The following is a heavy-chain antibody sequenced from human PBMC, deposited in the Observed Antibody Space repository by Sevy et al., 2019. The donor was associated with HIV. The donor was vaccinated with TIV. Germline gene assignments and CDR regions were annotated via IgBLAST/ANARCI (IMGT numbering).Heavy chain of an antibody. V-gene: IGHV4-59*01. J-gene: IGHJ6*02. Sequence: SETLSLTCTVSGDSISGYYWSWIRQPPGKGLEWIGYIYYSGRTDYNPSLKSRVIISHDTSKNQFSLKLTSVTAADTAVYFCARAYSNYYYAMDVWGQGTTVTVSS. D-gene: IGHD4-4*01. CDR1: GDSISGYY. CDR3: ARAYSNYYYAMDV. CDR2: IYYSGRT.